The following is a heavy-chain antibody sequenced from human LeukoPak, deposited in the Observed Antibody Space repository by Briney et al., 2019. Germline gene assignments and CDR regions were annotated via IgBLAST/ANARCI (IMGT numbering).Heavy chain of an antibody. CDR2: ISGSGGST. Sequence: GGSLRLSCAASGFTFSSYAMSWVCQAPGKGLEWVSAISGSGGSTYYADSVKGRFTISRDNSKNTLYLQMNSLRAEDTAVYYCARDRYRGIVATIPLVPFDYWGQGTLVTVSS. CDR1: GFTFSSYA. CDR3: ARDRYRGIVATIPLVPFDY. J-gene: IGHJ4*02. V-gene: IGHV3-23*01. D-gene: IGHD5-12*01.